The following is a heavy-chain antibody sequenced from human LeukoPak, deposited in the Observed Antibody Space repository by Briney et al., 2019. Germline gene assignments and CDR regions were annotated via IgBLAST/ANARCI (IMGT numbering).Heavy chain of an antibody. D-gene: IGHD2-2*01. Sequence: GGSLRLSCAASGFTFSSYAMNWVRQAPGKGLEWVSAITSAGNTYYADTGKGRFTIYRDSSKNTLYLQMNSLRYEDTAVYYCAKGGGPYHLQTDYWGQGTLVTVSS. CDR2: ITSAGNT. CDR3: AKGGGPYHLQTDY. V-gene: IGHV3-23*01. CDR1: GFTFSSYA. J-gene: IGHJ4*02.